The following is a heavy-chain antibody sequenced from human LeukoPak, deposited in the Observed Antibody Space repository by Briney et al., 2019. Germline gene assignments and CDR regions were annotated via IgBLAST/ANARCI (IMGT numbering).Heavy chain of an antibody. CDR2: MNPNSGNT. CDR1: GYTFTSYD. Sequence: ASVKVSCKASGYTFTSYDINWVRQATGQGLEWMGWMNPNSGNTGYAQKFQGRVTMTRNTSISTAYMELSSLRSEDTAVYYCIGYSSSWPPTGFDPWGQGTLVTVSS. D-gene: IGHD6-13*01. CDR3: IGYSSSWPPTGFDP. J-gene: IGHJ5*02. V-gene: IGHV1-8*01.